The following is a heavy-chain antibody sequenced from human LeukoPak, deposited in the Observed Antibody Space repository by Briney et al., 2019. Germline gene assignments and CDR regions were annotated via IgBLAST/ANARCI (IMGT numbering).Heavy chain of an antibody. CDR3: ARHSTFFGVVIIKGRVRGPFDY. CDR1: GGSFSGYY. CDR2: INHSGST. D-gene: IGHD3-3*01. V-gene: IGHV4-34*01. J-gene: IGHJ4*02. Sequence: PSETLSLACAVYGGSFSGYYWSWIRQPPGKGLEWIGEINHSGSTNYNPSLKSRVTISVDTSKNQFSLKLSSVTAADTAVYYCARHSTFFGVVIIKGRVRGPFDYWGQGTLVTVSS.